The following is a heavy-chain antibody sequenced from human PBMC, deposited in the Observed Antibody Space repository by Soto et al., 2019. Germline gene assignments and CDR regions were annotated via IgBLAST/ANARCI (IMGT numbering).Heavy chain of an antibody. D-gene: IGHD3-16*01. CDR3: ARGRGSDY. CDR1: GHSFNSYD. V-gene: IGHV1-18*01. CDR2: ISAYNGNT. J-gene: IGHJ4*02. Sequence: ASVKVSCKASGHSFNSYDMHWVRQAPGQGLEWMGWISAYNGNTNYAQKNQGRVTMTKDTSTSTAYMELRSLRSDDTAVYYCARGRGSDYWGQGTLVTVSS.